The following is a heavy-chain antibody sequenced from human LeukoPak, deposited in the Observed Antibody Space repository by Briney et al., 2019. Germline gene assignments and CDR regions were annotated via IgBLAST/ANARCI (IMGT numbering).Heavy chain of an antibody. CDR1: GYTFTTYY. CDR2: INPSGSST. D-gene: IGHD3-22*01. CDR3: ARGPPGRVYDSSKKGLFDP. V-gene: IGHV1-46*01. J-gene: IGHJ5*02. Sequence: ASVKVPCKASGYTFTTYYMHWVRQAPGQGLEWMGIINPSGSSTTYAQKFQGRVTMTRDTSTSTVYMELSSLRSEDTATYYCARGPPGRVYDSSKKGLFDPWGQGTLVTVSS.